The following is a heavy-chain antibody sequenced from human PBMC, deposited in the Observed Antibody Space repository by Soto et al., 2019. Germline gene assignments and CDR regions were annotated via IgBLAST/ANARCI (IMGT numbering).Heavy chain of an antibody. Sequence: PSETLSLTCAVYGGSFSGYYWSWIRQPPGKGLEWIGEINHSGSTNYNPSLKSRVTISVDTSKNQFSLKLSSVTAADTAVYYCARGLVAGTHFYYYYGMDVWGQGTTVTVSS. V-gene: IGHV4-34*01. CDR1: GGSFSGYY. CDR2: INHSGST. J-gene: IGHJ6*02. D-gene: IGHD6-19*01. CDR3: ARGLVAGTHFYYYYGMDV.